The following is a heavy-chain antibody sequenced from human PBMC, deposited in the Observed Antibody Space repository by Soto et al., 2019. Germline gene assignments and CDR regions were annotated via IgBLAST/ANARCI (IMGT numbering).Heavy chain of an antibody. CDR2: ISAYNGNT. CDR1: RYTFTSYG. J-gene: IGHJ4*02. D-gene: IGHD6-13*01. CDR3: ARVPASIAAAGTPHY. V-gene: IGHV1-18*01. Sequence: ASVKGSCKASRYTFTSYGISWVRQAPGQGLEWMGWISAYNGNTNYAQKLQGRVTMTTDTSTSTAYMELRSLRSDDTAVYYCARVPASIAAAGTPHYWGPATLLTV.